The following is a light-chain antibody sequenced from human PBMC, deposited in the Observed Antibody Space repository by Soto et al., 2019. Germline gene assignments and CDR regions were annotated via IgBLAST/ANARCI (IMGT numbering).Light chain of an antibody. V-gene: IGLV1-40*01. CDR3: QSYDSSLSGLV. J-gene: IGLJ1*01. CDR2: GNS. Sequence: QSALTQPPSVSGAPGQRVTISCTGSSSNIGAGYDVHWYQQLPGTAPKLLIYGNSNRPSGVPDRFSGSKSGTSASLAITGLQAEDEADYSCQSYDSSLSGLVFGTGTKVTVL. CDR1: SSNIGAGYD.